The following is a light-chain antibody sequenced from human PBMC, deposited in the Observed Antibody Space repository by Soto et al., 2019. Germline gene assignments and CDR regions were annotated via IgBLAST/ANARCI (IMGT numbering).Light chain of an antibody. CDR2: AAS. V-gene: IGKV1-39*01. J-gene: IGKJ5*01. CDR3: QQSYSTPIT. CDR1: QSISSY. Sequence: DIQMPQSPSSLSASVGDRVTITCRASQSISSYLNWYQQKPGKAPKLLIYAASSLQSGVPSRFSGSGSGADFILTISSLQSEDFATYYCQQSYSTPITVGQGTRLEIK.